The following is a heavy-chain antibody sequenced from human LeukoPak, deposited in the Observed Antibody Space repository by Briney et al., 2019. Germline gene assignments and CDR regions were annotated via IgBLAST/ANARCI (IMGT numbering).Heavy chain of an antibody. CDR2: INHSGST. D-gene: IGHD3-22*01. V-gene: IGHV4-34*01. Sequence: SETLSLTCAVYGGSFSGYYWSWIRQPPGKGLEWIGEINHSGSTNYNPSLKSLGTISVDTSKTRFSVRLSSVTAADTAVYYCAREAPMSPYYYDSSGPGFDPWGQGTLVTVSS. J-gene: IGHJ5*02. CDR3: AREAPMSPYYYDSSGPGFDP. CDR1: GGSFSGYY.